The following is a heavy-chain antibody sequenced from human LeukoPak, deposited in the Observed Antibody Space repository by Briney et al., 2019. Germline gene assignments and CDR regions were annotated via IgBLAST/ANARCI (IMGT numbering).Heavy chain of an antibody. V-gene: IGHV3-30*18. CDR1: GFTFSSYW. CDR2: ISYDGSNK. CDR3: AKDLAPDYYYYGMDV. D-gene: IGHD3-16*01. Sequence: GGSLRLSCAASGFTFSSYWMHWVRQAPGKGLEWVAVISYDGSNKYYADSVKGRFTISRDNSKNTLYLQMNSLRAEDTAVYYCAKDLAPDYYYYGMDVWGQGTTVTVSS. J-gene: IGHJ6*02.